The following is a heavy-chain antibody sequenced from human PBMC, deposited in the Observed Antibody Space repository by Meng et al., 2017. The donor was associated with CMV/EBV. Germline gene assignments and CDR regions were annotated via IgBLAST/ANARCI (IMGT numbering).Heavy chain of an antibody. CDR2: INSDGSRR. CDR1: GFTVSSHW. CDR3: ARGVAEFLGWEMGH. J-gene: IGHJ4*02. Sequence: EVQLVESGGGLVQPGGSLRLSCAASGFTVSSHWMHWARQVPGKGLVWVSRINSDGSRRNYADSVKGRFTIFKDNDKNTLYLEMNSLRAEDAGVYYCARGVAEFLGWEMGHWGQGTLVTVSS. D-gene: IGHD1-26*01. V-gene: IGHV3-74*02.